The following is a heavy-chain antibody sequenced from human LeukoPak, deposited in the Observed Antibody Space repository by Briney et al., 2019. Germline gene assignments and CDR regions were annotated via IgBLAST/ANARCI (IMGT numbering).Heavy chain of an antibody. CDR2: IYYSGST. CDR1: GGSISSGDYY. Sequence: SETLSLTCTVSGGSISSGDYYWSWIRQPPGKGLEWIGYIYYSGSTYYNPSLKSRVTISVDTSKNQFSLKLSSVTAADTAVYYCARDHLCSGGSCYSDPWGQGTLVTVSS. V-gene: IGHV4-30-4*01. J-gene: IGHJ5*02. CDR3: ARDHLCSGGSCYSDP. D-gene: IGHD2-15*01.